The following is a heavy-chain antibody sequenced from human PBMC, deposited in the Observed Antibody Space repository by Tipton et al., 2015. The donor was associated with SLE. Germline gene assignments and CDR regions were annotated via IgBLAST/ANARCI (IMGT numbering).Heavy chain of an antibody. D-gene: IGHD3-16*01. CDR2: VSPSGGT. Sequence: LRLSCTVSGGSLNNHFCSWFRQSAGKGLGWIGRVSPSGGTNHNPPPKSRVTMSVDTSRNQFSLNLSSVTAADTAVYYCARYRGDLQVFDYWGQGTLITVSS. CDR3: ARYRGDLQVFDY. CDR1: GGSLNNHF. J-gene: IGHJ4*02. V-gene: IGHV4-59*10.